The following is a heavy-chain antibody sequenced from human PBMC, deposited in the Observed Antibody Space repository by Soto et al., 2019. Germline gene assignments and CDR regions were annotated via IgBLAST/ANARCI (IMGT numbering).Heavy chain of an antibody. V-gene: IGHV3-21*01. CDR1: GFTFISDS. Sequence: EVQLVESGGGLVKPGGSLRLSCAASGFTFISDSMNWVRQAPRKGLEWVSSISSSSSYIYYADSVKGRFTISRDNAKNSLYLQMNRLRAEDTALYYCARDMGWNGDQSHDYWGQGTLVTVSS. CDR3: ARDMGWNGDQSHDY. J-gene: IGHJ4*02. CDR2: ISSSSSYI. D-gene: IGHD1-1*01.